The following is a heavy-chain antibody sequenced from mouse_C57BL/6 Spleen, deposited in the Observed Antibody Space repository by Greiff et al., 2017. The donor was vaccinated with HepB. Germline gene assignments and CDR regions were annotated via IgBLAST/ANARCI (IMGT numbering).Heavy chain of an antibody. D-gene: IGHD1-1*01. CDR1: GYAFSSYW. J-gene: IGHJ3*01. CDR3: SRSGYYVSSLFGY. CDR2: IYPGDGDT. V-gene: IGHV1-80*01. Sequence: VQLQQSGAELVKPGASVKISCKASGYAFSSYWMNWVKQRPGKGLEWIGQIYPGDGDTNYHVKFKGKATLTADTSSSTAYMQLSSLNSEDSAFYFCSRSGYYVSSLFGYWGQGTLVTVSA.